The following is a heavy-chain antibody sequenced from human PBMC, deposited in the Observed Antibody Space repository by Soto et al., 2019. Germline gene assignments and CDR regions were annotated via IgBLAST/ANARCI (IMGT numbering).Heavy chain of an antibody. CDR3: ARGRRYCSSTSCVYYFDY. V-gene: IGHV4-59*01. CDR1: GGSMSSYY. D-gene: IGHD2-2*01. CDR2: IYYSGST. J-gene: IGHJ4*02. Sequence: PSETLSLTCTVCGGSMSSYYWSWIRQPPGKGLEWIGYIYYSGSTNYNPSLKSRVTISVDTSKNQFSLKLSSVTAADTAVYYCARGRRYCSSTSCVYYFDYWRQGTLVTVSS.